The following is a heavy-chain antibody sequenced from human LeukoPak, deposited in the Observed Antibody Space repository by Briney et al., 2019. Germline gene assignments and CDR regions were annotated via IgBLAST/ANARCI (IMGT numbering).Heavy chain of an antibody. Sequence: SETLSLTCTVPGRSINNGYFWGWIRQPPGKGLEWIASIHHSGTASYNPSLESRVTISVDTSKNQFSLRLSSVTAADTAVYYCARDRGALGATVPAIFAVNFFDSWGQGTLVTVSS. CDR1: GRSINNGYF. V-gene: IGHV4-38-2*02. CDR2: IHHSGTA. J-gene: IGHJ4*02. D-gene: IGHD2-2*02. CDR3: ARDRGALGATVPAIFAVNFFDS.